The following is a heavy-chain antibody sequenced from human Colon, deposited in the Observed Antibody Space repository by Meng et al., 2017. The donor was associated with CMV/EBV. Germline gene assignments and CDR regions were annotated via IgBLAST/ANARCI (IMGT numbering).Heavy chain of an antibody. V-gene: IGHV3-74*01. CDR1: GFSFDTLW. Sequence: GGSLRLSCAASGFSFDTLWMDWVRQGPGKGLEWVASVKYDGTKTDYADSVKGRFTVSRDNPKEMVYLQMNSLGVEAAAIYYCTRGRDGLFHDKPWFDSWGQGTQVTVSS. CDR3: TRGRDGLFHDKPWFDS. D-gene: IGHD5-24*01. CDR2: VKYDGTKT. J-gene: IGHJ5*01.